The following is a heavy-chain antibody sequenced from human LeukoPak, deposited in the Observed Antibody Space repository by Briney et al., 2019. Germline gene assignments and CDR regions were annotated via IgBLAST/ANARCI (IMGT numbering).Heavy chain of an antibody. CDR1: GGSISSGSYY. CDR2: IYTSGST. J-gene: IGHJ3*02. V-gene: IGHV4-61*02. D-gene: IGHD6-6*01. CDR3: ARGSRSEDAFDI. Sequence: PSETLSLTCTVSGGSISSGSYYWSWIRQPAGKGLEWIGRIYTSGSTNYNPSLKSRVTISVDTSKNQFSLKLSSVTAADTAVYYCARGSRSEDAFDIWGQGTMVTVSS.